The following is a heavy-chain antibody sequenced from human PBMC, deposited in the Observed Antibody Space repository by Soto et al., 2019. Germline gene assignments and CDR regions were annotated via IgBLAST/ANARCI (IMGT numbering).Heavy chain of an antibody. J-gene: IGHJ6*02. D-gene: IGHD3-10*01. V-gene: IGHV3-33*01. CDR1: GFTFSSYG. CDR3: AREGLLWFGEPGSYYYYGMDV. CDR2: IWYDGSNK. Sequence: GGSLRLSCAASGFTFSSYGMHWVRQAPGKGLEWVAVIWYDGSNKYYADSVKGRFTISRDNSKNTLYLQMNSLRAEDTAVYYCAREGLLWFGEPGSYYYYGMDVWGQGTTVTVSS.